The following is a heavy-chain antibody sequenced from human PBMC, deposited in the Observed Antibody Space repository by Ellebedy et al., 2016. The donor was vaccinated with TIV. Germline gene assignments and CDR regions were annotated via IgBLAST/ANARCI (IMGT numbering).Heavy chain of an antibody. CDR1: GFTFSNYG. D-gene: IGHD3-10*01. CDR3: AKYDYASGSRFSDY. CDR2: ISVSGTGT. V-gene: IGHV3-23*01. J-gene: IGHJ4*02. Sequence: GESLKISCAASGFTFSNYGMTWVRQAPGKGLEWVSTISVSGTGTYYADSVKGRFAISRENSKNTLYLQMNDLRAEDTAVYYCAKYDYASGSRFSDYWGQGTLVTVSS.